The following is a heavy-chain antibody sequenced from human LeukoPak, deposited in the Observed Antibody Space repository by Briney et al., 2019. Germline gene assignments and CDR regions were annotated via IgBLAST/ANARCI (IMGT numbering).Heavy chain of an antibody. D-gene: IGHD3-22*01. CDR3: ARDRVRDSSTWYFDY. CDR1: GDSITSFY. V-gene: IGHV4-59*01. CDR2: IYYGGST. Sequence: SETLSLTCTVSGDSITSFYWSLIRQPPGKGLEWIGYIYYGGSTKYKPSLKSRVTISLDTSKNQFSLKLSSVTAADTAVYYCARDRVRDSSTWYFDYWGQGALVTVPS. J-gene: IGHJ4*02.